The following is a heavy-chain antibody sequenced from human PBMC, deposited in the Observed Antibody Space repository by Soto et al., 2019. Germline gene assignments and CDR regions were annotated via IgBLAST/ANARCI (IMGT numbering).Heavy chain of an antibody. Sequence: GGSLRLSCSASGFTFSSYGMHWVRQTPGKGLEWVAVISYDGRNKYYADSVKGRFTISRDNSKNTLYLQMSSLRPEDTAVYYCVKDGSSGWPYYYGMDVWGQGTTVTVSS. V-gene: IGHV3-30*18. CDR2: ISYDGRNK. CDR1: GFTFSSYG. CDR3: VKDGSSGWPYYYGMDV. D-gene: IGHD6-19*01. J-gene: IGHJ6*02.